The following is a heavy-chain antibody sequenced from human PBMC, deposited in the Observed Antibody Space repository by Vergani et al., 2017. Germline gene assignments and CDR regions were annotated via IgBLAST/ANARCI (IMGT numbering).Heavy chain of an antibody. V-gene: IGHV4-61*02. D-gene: IGHD3-10*01. CDR2: IYTSGST. CDR3: ARHRGSGGFFPSSYFYGMDV. Sequence: QVQLQESGPGLVKPSQTLSLTCTVSGGSISSGSYCWSWIRQPAGKGLEWIGRIYTSGSTNYNPSLKSRVTISVDTSKNQFSLKLSSVTAADTAIYYCARHRGSGGFFPSSYFYGMDVWGHGTTVTVSS. J-gene: IGHJ6*02. CDR1: GGSISSGSYC.